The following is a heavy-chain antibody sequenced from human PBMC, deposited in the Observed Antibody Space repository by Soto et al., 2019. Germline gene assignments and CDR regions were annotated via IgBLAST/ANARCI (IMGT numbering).Heavy chain of an antibody. Sequence: QVQLQESGPGLVKPSQTLSLTCTVSGGSISSGGYYWSWIRQHPGKGLEWIGYIYYSGSTYYNPSLQSRVTISVDTSKNQFSLKLSSVTAADTAVYYCARELRYCSGGSCYGGWFDPWGQGTLVTVSS. V-gene: IGHV4-31*03. CDR1: GGSISSGGYY. CDR3: ARELRYCSGGSCYGGWFDP. CDR2: IYYSGST. D-gene: IGHD2-15*01. J-gene: IGHJ5*02.